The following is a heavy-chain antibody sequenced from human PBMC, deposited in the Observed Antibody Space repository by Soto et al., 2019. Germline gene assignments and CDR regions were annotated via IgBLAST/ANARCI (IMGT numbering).Heavy chain of an antibody. Sequence: QITLKESGPALVKPTQTLTLTCTFSGFSLTTYGVGVGWIRQPPGKALEWLALIFWNDDERYSPSLKSRLTITKDTSKNQVVLTMTNMDPVDTATYYCVHTGSIYDPFGYWGRGTLVTVSS. CDR2: IFWNDDE. CDR1: GFSLTTYGVG. V-gene: IGHV2-5*01. CDR3: VHTGSIYDPFGY. D-gene: IGHD3-16*01. J-gene: IGHJ4*02.